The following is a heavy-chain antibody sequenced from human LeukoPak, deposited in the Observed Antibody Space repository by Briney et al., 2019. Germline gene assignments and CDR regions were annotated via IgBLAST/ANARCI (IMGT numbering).Heavy chain of an antibody. V-gene: IGHV3-23*01. Sequence: GGSLRLSCAASGFTFSSYAMSWVRQAQGKGLEWVSAISGTGNTYHAASVKGRFTISRDSSKNTLLLQMNRLRPEDAAVYYCAKAPVTTCRGAFCYPFDYWGLGTLVTVSS. CDR2: ISGTGNT. CDR1: GFTFSSYA. J-gene: IGHJ4*02. CDR3: AKAPVTTCRGAFCYPFDY. D-gene: IGHD2-15*01.